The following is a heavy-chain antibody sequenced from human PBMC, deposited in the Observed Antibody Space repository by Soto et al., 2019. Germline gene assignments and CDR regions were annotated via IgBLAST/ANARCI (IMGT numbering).Heavy chain of an antibody. CDR3: AKDQIVAPIGYSSGWYKGELDY. CDR1: GFTFSSYG. CDR2: ISYDGSNK. D-gene: IGHD6-19*01. V-gene: IGHV3-30*18. Sequence: GGSLRLSCAASGFTFSSYGMHWVRQAPVKGLEWVAVISYDGSNKYYADSVKGRFTISRDNSKNTLYLQMNSLRAEDTAVYYCAKDQIVAPIGYSSGWYKGELDYWGQGTLVTVSS. J-gene: IGHJ4*02.